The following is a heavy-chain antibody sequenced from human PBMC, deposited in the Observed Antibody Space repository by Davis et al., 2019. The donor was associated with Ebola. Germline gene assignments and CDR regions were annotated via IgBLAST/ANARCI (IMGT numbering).Heavy chain of an antibody. CDR1: GASISSYF. V-gene: IGHV4-59*01. Sequence: GSLRLSCSVSGASISSYFWGWIRQPPGKELEWIGYISYTGRTNYNPSLKSRVTISTDTSKNQFSLKLTSVTAADTAVYYCARPRGLAVTLFDYWGQGTLVTVSS. CDR2: ISYTGRT. CDR3: ARPRGLAVTLFDY. D-gene: IGHD4-17*01. J-gene: IGHJ4*02.